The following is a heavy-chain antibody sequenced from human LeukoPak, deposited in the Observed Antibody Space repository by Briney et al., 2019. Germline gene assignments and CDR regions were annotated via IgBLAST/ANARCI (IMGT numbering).Heavy chain of an antibody. CDR3: AKWGDYDVLTGYYDSDY. Sequence: PGASLRLSCAASGFSFSNYAMRWVRQVPGRGLEWVSAISGRDDSTYYADSVKGRFTISRDTSKNTLYLQMNSLRAGDTAVYYCAKWGDYDVLTGYYDSDYWGQGTLVTVSS. CDR2: ISGRDDST. CDR1: GFSFSNYA. D-gene: IGHD3-9*01. V-gene: IGHV3-23*01. J-gene: IGHJ4*02.